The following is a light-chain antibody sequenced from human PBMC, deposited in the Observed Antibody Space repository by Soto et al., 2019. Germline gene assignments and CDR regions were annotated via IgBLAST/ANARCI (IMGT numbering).Light chain of an antibody. CDR1: QSVSSSY. V-gene: IGKV3-11*01. CDR3: QQRFNWPLT. J-gene: IGKJ5*01. CDR2: DAS. Sequence: EIVLTQSPGTLSLSPGERATLSCRASQSVSSSYLAWYQQKPGQAPRLLIYDASNRATGIPARFSGSGSGTDFTLTVSSLESEDFAIYFCQQRFNWPLTFGQGTRLEIK.